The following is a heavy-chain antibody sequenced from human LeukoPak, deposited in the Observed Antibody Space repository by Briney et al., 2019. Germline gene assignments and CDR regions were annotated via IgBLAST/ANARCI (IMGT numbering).Heavy chain of an antibody. CDR1: RGGSISSSSYY. CDR2: IYYSGST. V-gene: IGHV4-61*01. Sequence: SETLSLTCGISRGGSISSSSYYWSWIRQPPGKGLEWIGYIYYSGSTNYNPSLKSRVTISVDTSKNQFSLKLSSVTAADTAVYYYARDRSGGLLDVWGKGTTVTVSS. CDR3: ARDRSGGLLDV. D-gene: IGHD3-16*01. J-gene: IGHJ6*04.